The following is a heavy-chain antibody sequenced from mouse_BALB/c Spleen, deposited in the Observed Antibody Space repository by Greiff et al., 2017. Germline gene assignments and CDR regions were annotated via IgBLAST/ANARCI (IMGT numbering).Heavy chain of an antibody. V-gene: IGHV5-12-1*01. J-gene: IGHJ3*01. CDR1: GFAFSSYD. CDR3: ARGGVRAWFAY. D-gene: IGHD2-14*01. Sequence: EVQGVESGGGLVKPGGSLKLSCAASGFAFSSYDMSWVRQTPEKRLEWVAYISSGGGSTYYPDTVKGRFTISRDNAKNTLYLQMSSLKSEDTAMYYCARGGVRAWFAYWGQGTLVIVSA. CDR2: ISSGGGST.